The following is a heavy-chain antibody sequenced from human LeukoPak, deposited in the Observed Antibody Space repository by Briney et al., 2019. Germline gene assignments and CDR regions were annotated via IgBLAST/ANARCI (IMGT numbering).Heavy chain of an antibody. Sequence: SETLSLTCTVSGGSISSSSYYWGWIRQPPGKGLEWIGSIYYSGSTYYNPSLKSRVTISVDTSKNQFSLKLTSVTAADTAVYYCARHLRNTGYISGWAETNYWGQGILVTVSS. CDR2: IYYSGST. CDR1: GGSISSSSYY. CDR3: ARHLRNTGYISGWAETNY. V-gene: IGHV4-39*01. D-gene: IGHD6-19*01. J-gene: IGHJ4*02.